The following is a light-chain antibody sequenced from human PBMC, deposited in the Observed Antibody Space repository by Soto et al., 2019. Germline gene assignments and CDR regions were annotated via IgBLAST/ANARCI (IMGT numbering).Light chain of an antibody. CDR2: KVS. CDR3: MQATQSHWT. V-gene: IGKV2-24*01. CDR1: QSIVHSDGNTY. Sequence: DIVMTQTPLSSPVTLGQAASISCRSSQSIVHSDGNTYLSWFQQRPGQPPRPLIYKVSDRFSGVPDRFSGIGAGTDFTLTIRRVDAEDVGVYYCMQATQSHWTFGQGTKVEIK. J-gene: IGKJ1*01.